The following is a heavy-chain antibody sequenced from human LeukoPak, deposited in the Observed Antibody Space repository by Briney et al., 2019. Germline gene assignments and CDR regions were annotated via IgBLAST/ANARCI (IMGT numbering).Heavy chain of an antibody. CDR2: ISTSSNTI. J-gene: IGHJ5*02. D-gene: IGHD1-26*01. CDR1: GFTFSSYS. CDR3: ARDAGRKT. Sequence: GGSLRLSCAASGFTFSSYSMNWVRQAPGKGLEWVSYISTSSNTIYYADSVKGRFTISRDNAKNSLYLQMNSLRAEDTAVYYCARDAGRKTWGQGTLVTVSS. V-gene: IGHV3-48*01.